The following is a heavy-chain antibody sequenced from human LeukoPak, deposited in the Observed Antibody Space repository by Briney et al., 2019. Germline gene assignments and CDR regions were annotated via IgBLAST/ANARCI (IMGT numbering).Heavy chain of an antibody. D-gene: IGHD6-13*01. CDR3: ASGQQLVGFDY. CDR1: GFTFNTYT. Sequence: GSLRLSCAASGFTFNTYTMNWVRQAPGKGLEWVSSITASSTAIYSADSVKGRFTISRDNAKNFLYLQMNSLRAEDTAVYYCASGQQLVGFDYWGQGTLVTVSS. J-gene: IGHJ4*02. CDR2: ITASSTAI. V-gene: IGHV3-21*01.